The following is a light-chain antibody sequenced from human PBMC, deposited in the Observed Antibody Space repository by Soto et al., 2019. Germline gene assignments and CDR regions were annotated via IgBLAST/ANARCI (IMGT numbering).Light chain of an antibody. Sequence: EIVLTQSPDTLSLSPGERATLSCRASQSVRSSLAWYQQKPGQAPRLLIYDASNRATGIPARFSGSGSETDFTLTISSLEPEDFAVYDCQHRSNWPPEFTFGPGTKVDIK. J-gene: IGKJ3*01. V-gene: IGKV3-11*01. CDR2: DAS. CDR3: QHRSNWPPEFT. CDR1: QSVRSS.